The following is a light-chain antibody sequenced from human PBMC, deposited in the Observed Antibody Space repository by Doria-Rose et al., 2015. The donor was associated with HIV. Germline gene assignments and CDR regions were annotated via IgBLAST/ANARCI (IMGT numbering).Light chain of an antibody. CDR1: QSPLYTSKNY. V-gene: IGKV4-1*01. J-gene: IGKJ3*01. CDR3: QQYYDTPS. CDR2: WAS. Sequence: TQSPESLGMSLGERATLNCKSNQSPLYTSKNYLAWYQQKPGQPPKLLIYWASTRQSGVPARFSSSGSGTDFTLTISSLGAEDVAVYYCQQYYDTPSFGPGTTVDIK.